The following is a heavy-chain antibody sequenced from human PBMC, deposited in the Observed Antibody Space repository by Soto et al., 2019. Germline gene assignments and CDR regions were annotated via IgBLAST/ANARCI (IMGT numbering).Heavy chain of an antibody. J-gene: IGHJ6*02. CDR1: GYSFTSYW. Sequence: GESLKISCKGSGYSFTSYWIGWVRQMPGKGLEWMGIIYPGDSDTRYSPSFQGQVTISADKSISTAYLQWSSLKASDTAMYYCASTYSSPYSGMDVWGQGTTVTVSS. D-gene: IGHD6-13*01. CDR3: ASTYSSPYSGMDV. CDR2: IYPGDSDT. V-gene: IGHV5-51*01.